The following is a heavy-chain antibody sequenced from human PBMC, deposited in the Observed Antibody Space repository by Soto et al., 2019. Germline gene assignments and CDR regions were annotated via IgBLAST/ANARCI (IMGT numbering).Heavy chain of an antibody. V-gene: IGHV3-48*02. CDR2: ISSSRSTI. Sequence: EVQLVESGGGLVQPGGSLRLSWPPSGFTCSPYAINWVRQAPGKGLEWVAYISSSRSTIYYADSVKGRFPIYRDNAKNSLYLQMNSLRDEDTAVYYCARGLGYCSGGSCYSDYWRQGTLVTVSS. D-gene: IGHD2-15*01. CDR3: ARGLGYCSGGSCYSDY. J-gene: IGHJ4*02. CDR1: GFTCSPYA.